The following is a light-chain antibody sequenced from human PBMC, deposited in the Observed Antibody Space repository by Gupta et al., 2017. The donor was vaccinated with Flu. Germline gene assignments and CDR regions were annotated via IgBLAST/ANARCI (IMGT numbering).Light chain of an antibody. V-gene: IGKV3-11*01. CDR1: PSVTNF. CDR2: GAF. CDR3: QQRNEWPPVT. J-gene: IGKJ3*01. Sequence: EIVLTQSPATLYLSPGERATLSCRASPSVTNFLAWYQQKPGQPPRLLIYGAFNRATGIPARFSGSASGTDFTLTISSLEPEDFGVYYCQQRNEWPPVTFGPGTKVDVK.